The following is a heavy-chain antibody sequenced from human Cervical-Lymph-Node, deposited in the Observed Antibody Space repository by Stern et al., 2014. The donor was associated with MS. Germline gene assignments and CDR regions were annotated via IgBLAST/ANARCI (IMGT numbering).Heavy chain of an antibody. CDR2: ISSDGSST. Sequence: EVQLVESGGGLVQPGGSLRVSCAASGFTFSSYWMNWVRQAPGKGLVWVSRISSDGSSTSYADSVKGRFTISRDNAKNTLYLQMNSLRAEDTAVYYCAFRIAVAGTIWFDPWGQGTLVTVSS. CDR1: GFTFSSYW. J-gene: IGHJ5*02. D-gene: IGHD6-19*01. CDR3: AFRIAVAGTIWFDP. V-gene: IGHV3-74*02.